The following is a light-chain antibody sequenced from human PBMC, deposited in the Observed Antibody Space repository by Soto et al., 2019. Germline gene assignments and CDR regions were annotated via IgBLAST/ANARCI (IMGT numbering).Light chain of an antibody. Sequence: IQMTQSPSTLSASVGDRVTITCRASQSIDTWLAWHQQKPGQAPKLLISKASSLESGVPSRFSGSGSGTEFTLTISSLQPDDSATYYCQQYNSYRAFGQGTKVEI. CDR1: QSIDTW. CDR2: KAS. CDR3: QQYNSYRA. V-gene: IGKV1-5*03. J-gene: IGKJ1*01.